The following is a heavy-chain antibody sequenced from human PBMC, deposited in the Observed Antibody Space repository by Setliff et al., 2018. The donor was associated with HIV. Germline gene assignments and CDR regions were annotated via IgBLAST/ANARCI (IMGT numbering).Heavy chain of an antibody. D-gene: IGHD6-13*01. CDR3: VASSSWSCRLNY. Sequence: KPSETLSLTCAVYGGPSSGYWSWVRQSPGKGLEWIGEISHSGSTNYNLSLKSRAAISADTSKKQFSLKLTSVTAADTGIYYCVASSSWSCRLNYWGQGTQVTV. J-gene: IGHJ4*02. V-gene: IGHV4-34*01. CDR2: ISHSGST. CDR1: GGPSSGY.